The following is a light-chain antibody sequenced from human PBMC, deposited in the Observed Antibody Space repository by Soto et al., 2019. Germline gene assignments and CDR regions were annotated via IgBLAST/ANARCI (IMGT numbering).Light chain of an antibody. V-gene: IGKV3-20*01. CDR1: QSIIRSY. CDR2: GAS. J-gene: IGKJ3*01. Sequence: EIVLTQSPGTLSLSPGESATLSCSVSQSIIRSYLAWYQHKPGQAPRLLIYGASARATGIPDRFSGSGSGTDFTLTISRLEPEDYAVYYCQYYGGSPGFTFGPGTRVDLK. CDR3: QYYGGSPGFT.